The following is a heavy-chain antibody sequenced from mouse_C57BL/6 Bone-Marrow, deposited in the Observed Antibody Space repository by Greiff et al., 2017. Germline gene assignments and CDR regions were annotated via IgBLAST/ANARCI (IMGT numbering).Heavy chain of an antibody. V-gene: IGHV1-42*01. J-gene: IGHJ1*03. CDR3: ARTGLRPDGYFDV. CDR1: GYSFTGYY. CDR2: INPSTGGT. D-gene: IGHD2-4*01. Sequence: VQLQQSGPELVKPGASVKISCKASGYSFTGYYMNWVKQSPEKSLEWIGEINPSTGGTTYNQKFKAKATLTVDKSSSTAYMQLKSLTSEDSAVYYCARTGLRPDGYFDVWGTGTTVTVSS.